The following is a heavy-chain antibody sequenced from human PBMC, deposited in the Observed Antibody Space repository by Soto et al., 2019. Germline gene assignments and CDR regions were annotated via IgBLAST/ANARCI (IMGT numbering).Heavy chain of an antibody. CDR1: GFTFSSYA. D-gene: IGHD2-2*01. Sequence: GGSLRLSCAASGFTFSSYAMSWVRQAPGKGLEWVSASSGSGGSTYYADSVKGRFTISRDNSKNPLYLHMNSLRAEDTAVYYCAKDPYCSSTSCYKGGWFDPWGQGTLVTVPQ. J-gene: IGHJ5*02. CDR3: AKDPYCSSTSCYKGGWFDP. V-gene: IGHV3-23*01. CDR2: SSGSGGST.